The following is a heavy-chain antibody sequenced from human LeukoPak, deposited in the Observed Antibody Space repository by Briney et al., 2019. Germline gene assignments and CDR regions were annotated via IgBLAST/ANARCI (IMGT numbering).Heavy chain of an antibody. V-gene: IGHV3-48*04. CDR1: GFTFSSYS. J-gene: IGHJ6*03. Sequence: GGSLRLSCAASGFTFSSYSMNWVRQAPGKGLEWVSYISSSSSTIYYADSVKGRFTISRDNIKNSLYLQMNSLRTEDTALYYCAKDTIGSSGYYLGDLYYYYYYMDVWGKGTTVTVSS. CDR2: ISSSSSTI. D-gene: IGHD3-22*01. CDR3: AKDTIGSSGYYLGDLYYYYYYMDV.